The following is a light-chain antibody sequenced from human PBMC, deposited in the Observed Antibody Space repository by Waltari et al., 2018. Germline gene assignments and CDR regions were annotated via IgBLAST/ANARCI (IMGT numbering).Light chain of an antibody. CDR3: AAWDDSLNGWV. CDR2: TNS. J-gene: IGLJ3*02. Sequence: QAVLNKPHSSYGTPGQRVTISCSGSFTRIGSNSVIWYLQIPGTAPKLLIHTNSQLPSVVPDRFSGSKSGTAASLVISALQSEDEADYYCAAWDDSLNGWVFGGGTKLTV. CDR1: FTRIGSNS. V-gene: IGLV1-44*01.